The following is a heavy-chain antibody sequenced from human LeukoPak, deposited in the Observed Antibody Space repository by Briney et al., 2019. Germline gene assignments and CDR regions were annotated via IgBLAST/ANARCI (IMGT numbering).Heavy chain of an antibody. V-gene: IGHV4-59*12. Sequence: SETLSLTCTVSGGSISSYYWSWIRQPPGKGLEWIGYIYYSGSTYYNPSLKSRVTISVDTSKNQFSLKLSSVTAADTAVYYCARAPGIAVAGTGADYWGQGTLVTVSS. D-gene: IGHD6-19*01. CDR2: IYYSGST. CDR1: GGSISSYY. J-gene: IGHJ4*02. CDR3: ARAPGIAVAGTGADY.